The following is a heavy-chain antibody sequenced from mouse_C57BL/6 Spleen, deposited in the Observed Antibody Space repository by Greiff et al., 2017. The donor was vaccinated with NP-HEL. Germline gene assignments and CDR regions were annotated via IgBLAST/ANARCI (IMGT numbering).Heavy chain of an antibody. D-gene: IGHD2-1*01. J-gene: IGHJ2*01. V-gene: IGHV1-82*01. Sequence: VKLQESGPELVKPGASVKISCKASGYAFSSSWMNWVKQRPGKGLEWIGRIYPGDGDTNYNGKFKGKATLTADKSSSTAYMQLSSLTSEDSAVYFCARSTILDYWGQGTTLTVSS. CDR1: GYAFSSSW. CDR2: IYPGDGDT. CDR3: ARSTILDY.